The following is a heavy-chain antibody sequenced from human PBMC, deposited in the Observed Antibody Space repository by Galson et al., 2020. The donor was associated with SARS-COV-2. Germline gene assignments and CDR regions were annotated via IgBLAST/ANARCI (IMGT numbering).Heavy chain of an antibody. D-gene: IGHD4-17*01. J-gene: IGHJ4*02. Sequence: GGSLRLSCAASGFTFSSYAMSWVRQAPGKGLEWVSAISGSGGSTYYADSVKGRFTISRDNSKNTLYLQMNSLRAEDTAVYYCAKDQALNDYGDYWDYWGQGTLVTVSS. CDR1: GFTFSSYA. CDR2: ISGSGGST. V-gene: IGHV3-23*01. CDR3: AKDQALNDYGDYWDY.